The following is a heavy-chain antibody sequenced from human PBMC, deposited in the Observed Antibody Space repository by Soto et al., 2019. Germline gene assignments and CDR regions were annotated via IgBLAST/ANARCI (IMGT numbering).Heavy chain of an antibody. CDR1: GGTFSSYT. D-gene: IGHD2-15*01. CDR3: ARGYCSGGSCYAWFDP. J-gene: IGHJ5*02. V-gene: IGHV1-69*02. Sequence: QVQLVQSGAEVKKPGSSVKVSCKASGGTFSSYTISWVRQAPGQGLEWMGRNIPILGIANYAQKFQGRVTITADTSTSTAYMERSSLRSEDTAVYYCARGYCSGGSCYAWFDPRGQGTLVTVSS. CDR2: NIPILGIA.